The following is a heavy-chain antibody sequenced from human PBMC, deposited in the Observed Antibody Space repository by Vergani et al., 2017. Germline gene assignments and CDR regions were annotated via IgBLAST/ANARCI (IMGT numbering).Heavy chain of an antibody. CDR1: GYTFTGYY. CDR2: INHNSGGT. J-gene: IGHJ6*03. D-gene: IGHD6-13*01. V-gene: IGHV1-2*06. Sequence: QVQLVQSGAEVKKPGASVKVSCKASGYTFTGYYMHWVRQAPGQGLEWMGRINHNSGGTNYAQKFQGRVTMTRDTSISTAYMELSRLRADDTAVYYCAREEGDSNSWYRSYYYYDMDVWGKGTTVTVSS. CDR3: AREEGDSNSWYRSYYYYDMDV.